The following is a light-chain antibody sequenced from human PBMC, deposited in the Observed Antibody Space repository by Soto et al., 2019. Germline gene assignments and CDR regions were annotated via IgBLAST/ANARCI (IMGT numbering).Light chain of an antibody. V-gene: IGLV1-40*01. CDR3: QSYDSSLSGAV. J-gene: IGLJ7*01. CDR2: SNS. Sequence: QSVLTQPPSASGAPGQWVTITCTRSSANSGAGNDLHWYQQLQGTPPKLLIYSNSNRPSGVPDRFSGSKSGTSAALAITGLQAEDEADYYCQSYDSSLSGAVFGGGTQLTVL. CDR1: SANSGAGND.